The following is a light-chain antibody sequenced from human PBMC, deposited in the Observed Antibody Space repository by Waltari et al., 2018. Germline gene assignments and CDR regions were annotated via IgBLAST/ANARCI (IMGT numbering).Light chain of an antibody. CDR2: DTN. CDR1: SASVSPSHH. V-gene: IGLV8-61*01. J-gene: IGLJ3*02. CDR3: VVHYIDSGISM. Sequence: QTAVTQAPSLSVSPGGTVTLTCGLTSASVSPSHHPPRYQQTPGQATRTLMYDTNNPSSGGPDRFSGSILGNKAALTITRAQADDEFDYYCVVHYIDSGISMFGGGTKLTVL.